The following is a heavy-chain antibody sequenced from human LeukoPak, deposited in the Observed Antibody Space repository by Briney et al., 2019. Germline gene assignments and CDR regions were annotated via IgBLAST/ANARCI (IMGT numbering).Heavy chain of an antibody. D-gene: IGHD4-11*01. CDR2: IYHSGST. J-gene: IGHJ3*02. V-gene: IGHV4-38-2*01. CDR3: ARRRLTTVSHDAFDI. Sequence: PSETLSLTCAVSGYSISSGYYWGWIRQPPGKGLEWIGSIYHSGSTYHNPSLKSRVTISVDTSKNQFSLKLSSVTAADTAVYYCARRRLTTVSHDAFDIWGQGTMVTVSS. CDR1: GYSISSGYY.